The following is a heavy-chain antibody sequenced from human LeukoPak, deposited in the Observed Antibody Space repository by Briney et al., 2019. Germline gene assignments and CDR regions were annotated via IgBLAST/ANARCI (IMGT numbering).Heavy chain of an antibody. Sequence: GGSLRLSCAASGFTFSSYAMSWFRQAPGKGLEWVGFIRSKAYGGTTEYAASVKGRFTISRDDSKSIAYLQMNSLKTEDTAVYYCTRRIEGASGYDYGRDAFDIWGQGTMVTVSS. CDR3: TRRIEGASGYDYGRDAFDI. CDR2: IRSKAYGGTT. J-gene: IGHJ3*02. D-gene: IGHD5-12*01. CDR1: GFTFSSYA. V-gene: IGHV3-49*03.